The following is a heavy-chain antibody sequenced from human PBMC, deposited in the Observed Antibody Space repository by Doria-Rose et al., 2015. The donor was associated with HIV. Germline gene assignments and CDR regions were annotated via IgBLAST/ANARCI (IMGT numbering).Heavy chain of an antibody. CDR1: GVSLSSPGMG. J-gene: IGHJ4*02. Sequence: QVTLKESGPVLVKPTETLTLTCTVSGVSLSSPGMGVSWIRQPPGKALEWLANIFSDDERSYKSSLKSRLTSSRVTSKGLVVLTMTDMDPVDTATYYCARIKSSRWYHKYYFDFWGQGTLVIVSA. CDR2: IFSDDER. V-gene: IGHV2-26*01. D-gene: IGHD6-13*01. CDR3: ARIKSSRWYHKYYFDF.